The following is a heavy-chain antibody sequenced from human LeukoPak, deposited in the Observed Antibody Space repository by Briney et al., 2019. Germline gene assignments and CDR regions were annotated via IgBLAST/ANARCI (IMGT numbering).Heavy chain of an antibody. J-gene: IGHJ4*02. CDR3: ASLDSSGAYGYYFDY. CDR1: GGSFSGYY. CDR2: INHSGST. V-gene: IGHV4-34*01. D-gene: IGHD3-22*01. Sequence: SETLSLTCAVYGGSFSGYYWSWIRQPPGKGLEWIGEINHSGSTNYNPSLESRVTISVDTSKNQFSLKLSSVTAADTAVYYCASLDSSGAYGYYFDYWGQGTLVTVSS.